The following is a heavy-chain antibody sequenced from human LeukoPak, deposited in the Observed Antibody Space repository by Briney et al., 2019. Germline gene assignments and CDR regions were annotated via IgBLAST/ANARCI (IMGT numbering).Heavy chain of an antibody. D-gene: IGHD3-3*01. Sequence: QPGGSLRLSCAASGFTVSSNYMSWVRQAPGKGLEWVSVIYSGGSTYYADSVKGRFTISRDNSKNTLYLQMNSLRAEDTAVYYCARDYDFWSDTGWVRGIDVWGQGTTVTVSS. V-gene: IGHV3-53*01. CDR1: GFTVSSNY. CDR2: IYSGGST. CDR3: ARDYDFWSDTGWVRGIDV. J-gene: IGHJ6*02.